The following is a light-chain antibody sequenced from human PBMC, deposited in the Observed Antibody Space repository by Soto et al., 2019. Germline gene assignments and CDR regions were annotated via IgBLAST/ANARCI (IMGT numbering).Light chain of an antibody. CDR3: QQYYSYPLS. CDR2: KAS. CDR1: QSIGSW. J-gene: IGKJ4*01. V-gene: IGKV1-5*03. Sequence: DIQMTQSPSTLSASVGDRVTITCRASQSIGSWLAWYQQKLGKAPKVLIYKASTLESGVPSRFSGSGSGTEFTLTISSLQPDDFATYHCQQYYSYPLSFGGGTKVEIK.